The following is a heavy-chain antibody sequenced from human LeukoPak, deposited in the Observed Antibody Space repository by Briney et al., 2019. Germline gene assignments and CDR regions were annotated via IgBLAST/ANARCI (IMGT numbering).Heavy chain of an antibody. Sequence: VASVKVSCKVSGYTLTELSMHWVRQAPGKGLEWMGGFDPEDGETIYAQKFQGRVTMTRDTSISTAYMELSRLSSDDTAVYYCARVGWRGDIDYWGQGTLVTVSS. D-gene: IGHD6-19*01. CDR3: ARVGWRGDIDY. V-gene: IGHV1-24*01. CDR1: GYTLTELS. J-gene: IGHJ4*02. CDR2: FDPEDGET.